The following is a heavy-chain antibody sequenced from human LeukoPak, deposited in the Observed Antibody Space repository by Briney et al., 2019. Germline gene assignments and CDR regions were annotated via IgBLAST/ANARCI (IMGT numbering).Heavy chain of an antibody. Sequence: PGGSLRLSCAASGFSFTTYWMSWVRQAPGKGLEWVANIKQDGTEKYYVDSVKGRFTISRDNARNSLYLQMSSLRAEDTALYYCARGGDYGSGSLDAFDIWGQGTMVTVSS. CDR1: GFSFTTYW. J-gene: IGHJ3*02. V-gene: IGHV3-7*03. CDR3: ARGGDYGSGSLDAFDI. D-gene: IGHD3-10*01. CDR2: IKQDGTEK.